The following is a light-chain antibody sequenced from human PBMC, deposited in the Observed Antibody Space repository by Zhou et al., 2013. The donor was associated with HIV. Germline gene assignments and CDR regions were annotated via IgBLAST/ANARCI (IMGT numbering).Light chain of an antibody. J-gene: IGKJ1*01. CDR3: QQSYNTPRT. V-gene: IGKV1-39*01. CDR1: QSITTY. Sequence: DIQMTQSPSSLSASLGDSVSITCRASQSITTYLNWYQQKPGKAPKLLIYSASSLQTGVPSRFSGSGSGTDLTLTISNLQPDDFATYYCQQSYNTPRTFGQGTKVEIK. CDR2: SAS.